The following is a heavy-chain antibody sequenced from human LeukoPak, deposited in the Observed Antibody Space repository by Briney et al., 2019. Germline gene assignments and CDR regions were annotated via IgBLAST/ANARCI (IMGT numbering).Heavy chain of an antibody. CDR3: ARMNYVSSGWGAPFDY. D-gene: IGHD1-7*01. CDR2: IKQDGNET. Sequence: GGSLRLSCAASGFTFSSYWMHWVRQAPGKGLEWVANIKQDGNETYYVDSVKGRFTISRDNAKNSLYLQMNSLRAEDTAVYYCARMNYVSSGWGAPFDYWGQGTLVTVSS. V-gene: IGHV3-7*01. CDR1: GFTFSSYW. J-gene: IGHJ4*02.